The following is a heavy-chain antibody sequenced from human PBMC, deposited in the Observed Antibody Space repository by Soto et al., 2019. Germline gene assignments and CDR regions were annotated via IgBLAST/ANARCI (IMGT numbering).Heavy chain of an antibody. Sequence: SETLSLTCAVYGGSFSGYYWSWIRQPPGKGLEWIGEINHSGSTNYNPSLKSRVTISVDTSKNQFSLKLSSVTAADTAVYYCARGRYYYDSSGYYHGTARWFDPWGQGTLVTVS. D-gene: IGHD3-22*01. V-gene: IGHV4-34*01. CDR3: ARGRYYYDSSGYYHGTARWFDP. J-gene: IGHJ5*02. CDR2: INHSGST. CDR1: GGSFSGYY.